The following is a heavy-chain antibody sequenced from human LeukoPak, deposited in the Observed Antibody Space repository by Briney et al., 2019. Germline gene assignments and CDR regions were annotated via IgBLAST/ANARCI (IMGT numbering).Heavy chain of an antibody. Sequence: GGSLRLTCAASGFTFSDYYLSWIRQAPGKGLEWVSAISGSGGSTYYADSVKGRFTISRDNSKNTLYLQMNSLRAEDTAVYYCASPGYGILTPRDFWGQGTMVTVSS. D-gene: IGHD3-9*01. V-gene: IGHV3-23*01. CDR2: ISGSGGST. CDR3: ASPGYGILTPRDF. CDR1: GFTFSDYY. J-gene: IGHJ4*02.